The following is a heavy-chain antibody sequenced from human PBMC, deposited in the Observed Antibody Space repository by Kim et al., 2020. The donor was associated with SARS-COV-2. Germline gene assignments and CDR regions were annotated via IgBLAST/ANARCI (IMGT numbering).Heavy chain of an antibody. CDR2: ISSSGSTI. CDR1: GFTFSSYE. D-gene: IGHD6-19*01. V-gene: IGHV3-48*03. Sequence: GGSLRLSCAASGFTFSSYEMNWVRQAPGKGLEWVSYISSSGSTIYYADSVKGRFTISRDNAKNSLYLQMNSLRAEDTAVYYCATLPRGWYSYYFDYWGQGTLVTVSS. CDR3: ATLPRGWYSYYFDY. J-gene: IGHJ4*02.